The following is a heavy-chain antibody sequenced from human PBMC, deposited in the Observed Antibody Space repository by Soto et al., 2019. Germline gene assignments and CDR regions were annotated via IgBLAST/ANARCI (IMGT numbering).Heavy chain of an antibody. Sequence: SETLSLTCTVSGGSISSSSFYWGWIRQPPGKGLEWIGSIYYSGSTYYSPSLKSRVTISVDTSKNQFSLKLSSVTAADTAVYYCASQPGIAAADDYWGQGTLVTVSS. V-gene: IGHV4-39*01. CDR3: ASQPGIAAADDY. D-gene: IGHD6-13*01. J-gene: IGHJ4*02. CDR1: GGSISSSSFY. CDR2: IYYSGST.